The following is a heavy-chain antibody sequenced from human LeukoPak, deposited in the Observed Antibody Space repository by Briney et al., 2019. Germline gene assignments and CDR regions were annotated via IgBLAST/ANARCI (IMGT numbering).Heavy chain of an antibody. J-gene: IGHJ3*02. V-gene: IGHV4-39*01. CDR3: ARSDNSDALDAFDI. Sequence: SETLSLTCTVSGGSISSSSYYWGWIRQPPGKGLEWIGRIYDSGSTYYNPSLNSRVTISVDTSKNQFSLKLSSVTVADTAVYYCARSDNSDALDAFDIWGQGTMVSVSS. CDR1: GGSISSSSYY. CDR2: IYDSGST. D-gene: IGHD6-19*01.